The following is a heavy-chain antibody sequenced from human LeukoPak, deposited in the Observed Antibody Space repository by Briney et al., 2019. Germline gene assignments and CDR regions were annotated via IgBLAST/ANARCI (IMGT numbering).Heavy chain of an antibody. D-gene: IGHD3-3*01. CDR2: INPNSGGT. Sequence: GASVKVSCKASGYTFTGYYMHWVRQAPGQGLEWMGWINPNSGGTNYAQKFQGRVTMTRDTPISTAYMELSRLRSDDTAVYYCARGISVLRFLEWLPAIGGENWFDPWGQGTLVTVPS. J-gene: IGHJ5*02. V-gene: IGHV1-2*02. CDR1: GYTFTGYY. CDR3: ARGISVLRFLEWLPAIGGENWFDP.